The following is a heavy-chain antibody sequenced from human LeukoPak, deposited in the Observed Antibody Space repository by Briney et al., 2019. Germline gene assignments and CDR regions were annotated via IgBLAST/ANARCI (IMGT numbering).Heavy chain of an antibody. J-gene: IGHJ4*02. CDR2: ITSGFTA. CDR3: AKDYSDSRVGDVFLEY. D-gene: IGHD1-26*01. CDR1: GFTFSSYA. Sequence: GGSLRLSCAASGFTFSSYAVSWVRQAPGKGLEWVSGITSGFTAHYADSVKGRFTISRDNLRNTFHLQMNSLRAEDTAVYYCAKDYSDSRVGDVFLEYWGQGTLVTVSS. V-gene: IGHV3-23*01.